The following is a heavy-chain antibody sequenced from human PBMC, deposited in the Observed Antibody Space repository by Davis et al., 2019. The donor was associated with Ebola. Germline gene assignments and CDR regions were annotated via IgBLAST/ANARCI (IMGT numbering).Heavy chain of an antibody. CDR1: GFTFSGSA. J-gene: IGHJ4*02. Sequence: GESLKISCAASGFTFSGSATHWVRQASGKGLEWVGRIRSKANSYATAYAASVKGRFTISRDDSKNTAYLQMNSLKTEDTAVYYCTYSGYGGIDYWGQGTLVTVSS. V-gene: IGHV3-73*01. CDR3: TYSGYGGIDY. CDR2: IRSKANSYAT. D-gene: IGHD5-12*01.